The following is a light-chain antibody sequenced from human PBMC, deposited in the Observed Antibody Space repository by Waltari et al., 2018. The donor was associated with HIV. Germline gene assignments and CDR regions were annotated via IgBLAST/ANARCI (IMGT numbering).Light chain of an antibody. Sequence: QSVLTQPPSVSGAPGQRVTISCTGIPSNMGTDYDVHRYQQPPGTAPKLLTFRNDGRPPGVPDRFSGSKSGSSAALASTGLQADDEATYYCQSYDTSLSGWGIFGGGTKVTVL. V-gene: IGLV1-40*01. CDR3: QSYDTSLSGWGI. CDR2: RND. CDR1: PSNMGTDYD. J-gene: IGLJ2*01.